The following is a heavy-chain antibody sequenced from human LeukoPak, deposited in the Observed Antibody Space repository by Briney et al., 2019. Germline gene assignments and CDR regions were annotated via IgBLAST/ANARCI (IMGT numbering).Heavy chain of an antibody. CDR1: GFTFRSFW. D-gene: IGHD1-26*01. J-gene: IGHJ4*02. V-gene: IGHV3-74*01. CDR2: LDSDGSRT. CDR3: ARSQQPPSGVDY. Sequence: GGSLRLSCAASGFTFRSFWMHWVRKASGKGVVWVSRLDSDGSRTAHADSVKGRFTISRDNAKNTLYLQMNGLRAEDTAVYYCARSQQPPSGVDYWGQGTLVTASS.